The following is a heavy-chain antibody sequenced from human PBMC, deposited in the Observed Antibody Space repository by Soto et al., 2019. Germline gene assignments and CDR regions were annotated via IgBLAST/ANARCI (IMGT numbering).Heavy chain of an antibody. Sequence: ASVKVSCKASGYTFTSYDIKWVRQATGQGLEWMGWMNPNSGNTGYAQKFQGRVTMTRNTSISTAYMELSSLRSEDTAVYYCARGTLVTGTTSSYYYYGMDVWGQGTPVTVYS. CDR1: GYTFTSYD. J-gene: IGHJ6*02. CDR3: ARGTLVTGTTSSYYYYGMDV. CDR2: MNPNSGNT. V-gene: IGHV1-8*01. D-gene: IGHD1-7*01.